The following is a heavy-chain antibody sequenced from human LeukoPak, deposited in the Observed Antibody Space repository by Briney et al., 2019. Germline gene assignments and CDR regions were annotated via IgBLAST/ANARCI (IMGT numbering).Heavy chain of an antibody. J-gene: IGHJ4*02. Sequence: PGGSLRLSCAASGFTFSSYAMNWVRQAPGKGPEWVSAISGSGESTYYADSVKGRFTISRDNSKNTLHLQINSLRAEDTAVYYCAKGIGTSCYTPLDYWGQGTLVAVSS. CDR1: GFTFSSYA. D-gene: IGHD2-2*01. CDR3: AKGIGTSCYTPLDY. V-gene: IGHV3-23*01. CDR2: ISGSGEST.